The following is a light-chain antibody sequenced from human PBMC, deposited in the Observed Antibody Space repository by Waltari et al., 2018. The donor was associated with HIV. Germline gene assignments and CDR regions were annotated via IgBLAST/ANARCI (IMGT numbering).Light chain of an antibody. CDR2: GAS. CDR3: QQYVSSPPALT. V-gene: IGKV3-20*01. J-gene: IGKJ4*01. Sequence: EIVLTQSPATLSLSPGERATLSRSASQSVSSTYLAWYQQKPGQAPRPLIYGASSRATGIPDRFSGSGSGTDFTLTISSLEPEDFAMYYCQQYVSSPPALTFGGGTKVEIK. CDR1: QSVSSTY.